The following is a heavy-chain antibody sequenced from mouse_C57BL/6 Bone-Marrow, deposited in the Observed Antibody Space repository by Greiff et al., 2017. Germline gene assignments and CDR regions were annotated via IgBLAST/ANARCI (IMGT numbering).Heavy chain of an antibody. CDR1: GFNIKDYY. J-gene: IGHJ1*03. V-gene: IGHV14-2*01. CDR3: AREGDRYFDV. D-gene: IGHD3-3*01. CDR2: IDPEDGET. Sequence: EVQLQQSGAELVKPGASVKLSCTASGFNIKDYYMHWVKQRTEQGLEWIGRIDPEDGETKYAPTFQGKATITADTSSNTAYLQLSSLTSEDTAVYYCAREGDRYFDVWGTGTTVTVSS.